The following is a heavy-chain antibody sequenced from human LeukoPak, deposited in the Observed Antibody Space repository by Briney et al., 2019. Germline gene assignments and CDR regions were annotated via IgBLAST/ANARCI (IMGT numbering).Heavy chain of an antibody. CDR3: ARGQGTVTTYFYR. Sequence: GGSLRLSWAAFGXTVSSNYVSWVRQAPGKGLEWVSGIYSGGSTQYADSATGRFTISRDNSKNTLYLQMNSLRAEDTAVYYCARGQGTVTTYFYRWGQGTLVTVSS. J-gene: IGHJ1*01. CDR2: IYSGGST. D-gene: IGHD4-17*01. CDR1: GXTVSSNY. V-gene: IGHV3-66*01.